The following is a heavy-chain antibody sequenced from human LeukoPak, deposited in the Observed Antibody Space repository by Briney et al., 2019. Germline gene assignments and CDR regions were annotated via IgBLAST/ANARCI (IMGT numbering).Heavy chain of an antibody. CDR3: AKNGRSEWLHYYFDY. J-gene: IGHJ4*02. V-gene: IGHV3-23*01. CDR2: ISGSDGST. D-gene: IGHD3-3*01. CDR1: GFTFGNYG. Sequence: GGSLRLSCVASGFTFGNYGMNWVRQAPGKGLEFVSSISGSDGSTHYADSMKGRFTISRDISKNTLYLQMNSLRAEDTAVYYCAKNGRSEWLHYYFDYWGQGTLVTVSS.